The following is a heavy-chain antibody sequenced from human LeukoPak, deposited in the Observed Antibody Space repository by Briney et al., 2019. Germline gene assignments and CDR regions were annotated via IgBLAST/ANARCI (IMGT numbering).Heavy chain of an antibody. D-gene: IGHD2-15*01. J-gene: IGHJ4*02. CDR1: GFTFSSYG. CDR3: AKDAVVVVAAAYFDY. Sequence: GGSLRLSCAASGFTFSSYGMHWVRQAPGKGLEWVAVISYDGSNKYYADSVKGRFTISRDNSKNTLYLQMNSLRAEDTAVYYCAKDAVVVVAAAYFDYRGQGTLVTVSS. CDR2: ISYDGSNK. V-gene: IGHV3-30*18.